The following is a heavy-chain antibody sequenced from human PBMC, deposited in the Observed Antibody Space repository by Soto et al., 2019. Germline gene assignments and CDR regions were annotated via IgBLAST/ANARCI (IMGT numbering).Heavy chain of an antibody. Sequence: EVQLWESGGGLVQPGGSLRLSCAVSGFTFSSHVMSWVRQAPGKGLEWVSAISGTGGTYYADSVKGRFTISRDNSKKALYLQMNNLRDEDTAVYYCAKDRRGAYCSGGICYSPDYWGQGTLVIVSS. D-gene: IGHD2-15*01. CDR3: AKDRRGAYCSGGICYSPDY. CDR2: ISGTGGT. J-gene: IGHJ4*02. V-gene: IGHV3-23*01. CDR1: GFTFSSHV.